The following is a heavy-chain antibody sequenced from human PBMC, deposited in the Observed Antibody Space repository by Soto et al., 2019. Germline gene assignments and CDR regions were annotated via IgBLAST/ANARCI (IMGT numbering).Heavy chain of an antibody. CDR1: GLTFSSYA. J-gene: IGHJ4*02. D-gene: IGHD2-2*01. CDR2: TTGSGAST. Sequence: EVQLLESGGGLVQPGGSLLLSCAASGLTFSSYAMSWVRQAPGKGLEWVSSTTGSGASTYYADSVKGRFTISRDNSKNTLYLQMSSLIVEDTAVYYCAQGFCSSTSCSRGYFDSWGQGTLVTVSS. CDR3: AQGFCSSTSCSRGYFDS. V-gene: IGHV3-23*01.